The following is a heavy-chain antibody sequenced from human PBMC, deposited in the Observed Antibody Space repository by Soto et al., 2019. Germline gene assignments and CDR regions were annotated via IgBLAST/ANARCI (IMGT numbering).Heavy chain of an antibody. D-gene: IGHD6-13*01. V-gene: IGHV1-69*04. Sequence: GASVKVSCKASGGTFSSYAISWVRQAPGQGLEWMGSTIPILGIANYAQKFQGRVTITADKSTSTAYMELSSLRSEDTAVYYCARDQSSSWYRGFDYWGQGTLVTVSS. CDR3: ARDQSSSWYRGFDY. J-gene: IGHJ4*02. CDR1: GGTFSSYA. CDR2: TIPILGIA.